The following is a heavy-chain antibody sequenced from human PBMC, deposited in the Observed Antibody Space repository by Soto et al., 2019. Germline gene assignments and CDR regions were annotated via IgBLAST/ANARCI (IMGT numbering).Heavy chain of an antibody. CDR1: TGSMRTYY. CDR3: ARDDTTGLFDF. Sequence: SETLSLTCSVSTGSMRTYYWTWIRQSPGKGLEWIGQISHTGRTKYNPSLESRVTISVDTSRKQSSLKLTSVTAADTALYYCARDDTTGLFDFWGQGTLVTVSS. CDR2: ISHTGRT. J-gene: IGHJ4*02. D-gene: IGHD4-17*01. V-gene: IGHV4-59*01.